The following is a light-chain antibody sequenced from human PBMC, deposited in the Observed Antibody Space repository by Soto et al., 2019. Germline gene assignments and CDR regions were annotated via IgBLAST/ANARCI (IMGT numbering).Light chain of an antibody. J-gene: IGKJ1*01. V-gene: IGKV3-20*01. Sequence: EIVLTQSPGTLSLSPGERATLSCKASPSVSSNFLAWYQRKPGQAPRLLIYGASYRATDIPYRFSGSGSGTDFTLTITRREPEEFAVDYCQQYGTSPPTFGQGTKVEI. CDR3: QQYGTSPPT. CDR2: GAS. CDR1: PSVSSNF.